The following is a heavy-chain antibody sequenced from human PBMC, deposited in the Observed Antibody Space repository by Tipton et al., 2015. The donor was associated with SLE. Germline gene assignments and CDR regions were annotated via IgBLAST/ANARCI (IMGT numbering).Heavy chain of an antibody. CDR2: IHESGSS. D-gene: IGHD3-9*01. CDR3: ARGGILTGYYPNFDY. Sequence: TLSLTCAVNGGSSSGWYWRWIRQSPGMALEWIGDIHESGSSYTNHSLESRVTVSVDTSKNQLSLNLASVTAADTAVYYCARGGILTGYYPNFDYWGQGTLVTVSS. J-gene: IGHJ4*02. CDR1: GGSSSGWY. V-gene: IGHV4-34*01.